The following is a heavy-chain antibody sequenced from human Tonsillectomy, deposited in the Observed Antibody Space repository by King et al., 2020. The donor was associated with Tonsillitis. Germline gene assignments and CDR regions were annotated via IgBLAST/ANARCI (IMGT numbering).Heavy chain of an antibody. Sequence: QVQLVESGGGVVQPGRSLRLSCAASGFTFSTYAMHWVRQAPGKGLEWVAVISYDGSNKYYADSVKGRFTISRDNSKNTVYLQMNSLRAEDTAIYYCARGNQQPTFDYWGQGTLVPVSS. V-gene: IGHV3-30-3*01. J-gene: IGHJ4*02. CDR1: GFTFSTYA. D-gene: IGHD1-14*01. CDR3: ARGNQQPTFDY. CDR2: ISYDGSNK.